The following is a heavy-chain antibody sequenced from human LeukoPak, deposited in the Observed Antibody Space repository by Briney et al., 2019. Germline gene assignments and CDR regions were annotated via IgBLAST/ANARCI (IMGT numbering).Heavy chain of an antibody. Sequence: GGSLRLSCAASGCTFSSYSMNWVRQAPGKGLEWVSSISSSSSYIYYADSVKGRFTISRDNAKNSLYLQMNSLRAEDTAVYYXXXXXXFGSSGYPIGYWGQGTLVTVSS. CDR3: XXXXXFGSSGYPIGY. D-gene: IGHD3-22*01. J-gene: IGHJ4*02. V-gene: IGHV3-21*01. CDR1: GCTFSSYS. CDR2: ISSSSSYI.